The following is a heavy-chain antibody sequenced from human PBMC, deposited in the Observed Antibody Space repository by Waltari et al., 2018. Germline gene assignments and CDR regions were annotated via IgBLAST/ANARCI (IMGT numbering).Heavy chain of an antibody. CDR2: IYWNDDK. CDR1: GFSLSTSGVG. D-gene: IGHD6-6*01. J-gene: IGHJ2*01. Sequence: QITLKESGPTLVKPTQTLTLTCTFSGFSLSTSGVGVGWFRQPPGKALEWLALIYWNDDKRYSPSLKSRLTITKDTSKNQVVLTMTNMDPVDTATYYCAHRKEGSSSSTWYFDLWGRGTLVTVSS. V-gene: IGHV2-5*01. CDR3: AHRKEGSSSSTWYFDL.